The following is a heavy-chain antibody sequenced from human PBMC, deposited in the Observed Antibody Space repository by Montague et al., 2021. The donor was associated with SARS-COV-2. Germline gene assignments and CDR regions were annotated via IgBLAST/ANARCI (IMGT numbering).Heavy chain of an antibody. CDR1: GFTFDNYG. Sequence: SLRLSCAASGFTFDNYGMGLVRQGPGKGLEWVSGIKRKGDSTGYEDSVKGRFTISRDNAKNFLYLQMNSLRVEDTALYYCVRGAAAGPLDSWGQGTLVTVS. D-gene: IGHD6-13*01. J-gene: IGHJ4*02. V-gene: IGHV3-20*04. CDR3: VRGAAAGPLDS. CDR2: IKRKGDST.